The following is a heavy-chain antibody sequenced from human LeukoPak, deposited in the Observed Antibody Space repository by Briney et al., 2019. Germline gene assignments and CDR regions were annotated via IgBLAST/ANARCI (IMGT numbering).Heavy chain of an antibody. CDR3: ARGGGLDV. D-gene: IGHD3-16*01. V-gene: IGHV3-7*03. Sequence: GGSLRLSCSASGFTFSSYAMHWVRQAPGKGLEWVASINHNGNVNYYVDSVKGRFTISRDNAKNSLYLQMSNLRAEDTAVYFCARGGGLDVWGQGATVTVSS. CDR2: INHNGNVN. J-gene: IGHJ6*02. CDR1: GFTFSSYA.